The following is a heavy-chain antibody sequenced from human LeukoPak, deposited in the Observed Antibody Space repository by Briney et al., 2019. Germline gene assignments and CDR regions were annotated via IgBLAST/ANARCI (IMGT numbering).Heavy chain of an antibody. CDR1: GGTFSSYA. CDR2: IIPIFGTA. Sequence: GASVKVSCKASGGTFSSYAISWVRQAPGQGLEWMGGIIPIFGTANYAQKFQGRVTITADESTSTAYMELSSLRSEDTAVYYCANPRSLDDAFDIWGQGTMVTVSS. J-gene: IGHJ3*02. CDR3: ANPRSLDDAFDI. V-gene: IGHV1-69*13.